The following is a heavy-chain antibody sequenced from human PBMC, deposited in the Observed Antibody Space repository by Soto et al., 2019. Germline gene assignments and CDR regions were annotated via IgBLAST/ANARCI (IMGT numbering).Heavy chain of an antibody. J-gene: IGHJ4*02. CDR1: GFTFSSYG. D-gene: IGHD6-13*01. Sequence: GRSLRLSCAASGFTFSSYGMHWVRQAPGKGLEWVAVISYDGSNKYYADSVKGRFTISRDNSKNTLYLQMNSLRAEDTAVYYCAKDHIAAAAKFDYWGQGTLVTVSS. CDR2: ISYDGSNK. CDR3: AKDHIAAAAKFDY. V-gene: IGHV3-30*18.